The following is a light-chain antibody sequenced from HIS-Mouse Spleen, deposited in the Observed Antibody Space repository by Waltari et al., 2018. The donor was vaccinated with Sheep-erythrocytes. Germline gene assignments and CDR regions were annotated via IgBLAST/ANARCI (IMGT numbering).Light chain of an antibody. J-gene: IGLJ1*01. Sequence: QSALTQPRPVSGSPGQSVTISCTGTSSDVGGYNYVSCDQQHPGKAPKLMIYDVSKRPSGVPDRFSGSKSGNTASLTISGLQAEDEADYYCCSYAGSYNHVFATGTKVTVL. CDR1: SSDVGGYNY. V-gene: IGLV2-11*01. CDR3: CSYAGSYNHV. CDR2: DVS.